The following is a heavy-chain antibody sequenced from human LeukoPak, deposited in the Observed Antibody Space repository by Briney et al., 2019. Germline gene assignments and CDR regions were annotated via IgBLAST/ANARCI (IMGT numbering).Heavy chain of an antibody. CDR1: GGTFSSYG. Sequence: GSSVKVSCKASGGTFSSYGISWVRQAPGQGLEWMGRIIPILGIANYAQKFQGRVTITADKSTSTAYMELSSLRSEDTAVNYCARDREDGDYVYYGMDVWGQGTTVTVSS. D-gene: IGHD4-17*01. V-gene: IGHV1-69*04. CDR2: IIPILGIA. J-gene: IGHJ6*02. CDR3: ARDREDGDYVYYGMDV.